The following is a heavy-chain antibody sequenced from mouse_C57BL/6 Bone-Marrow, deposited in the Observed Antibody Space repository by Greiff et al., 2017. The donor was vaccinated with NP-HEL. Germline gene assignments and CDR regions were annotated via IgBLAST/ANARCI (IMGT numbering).Heavy chain of an antibody. CDR3: AREGVTTVVAGYYAMDY. CDR1: GFTFSDYG. CDR2: ISSGSSTI. D-gene: IGHD1-1*01. J-gene: IGHJ4*01. V-gene: IGHV5-17*01. Sequence: EVQVVESGGGLVKPGGSLKLSCAASGFTFSDYGMHWVRQAPEKGLEWVVYISSGSSTIYYADTVKGRFTISRDNAKNTLFLQMTSLRSEDTAMYYCAREGVTTVVAGYYAMDYWGQGTSVTVSS.